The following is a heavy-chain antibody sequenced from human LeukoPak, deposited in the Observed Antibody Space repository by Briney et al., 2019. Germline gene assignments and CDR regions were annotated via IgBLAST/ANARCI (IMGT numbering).Heavy chain of an antibody. J-gene: IGHJ4*02. Sequence: GGSLRLSCAASGFTFSSYAMHWVRQAPGKGLEWVAVISYDGSNKYYADSVKGRFTISRDNSKNTLYLQMNSLRAEDTAVYYCARDHSSGWSFDYWGQGTLVTVSS. CDR3: ARDHSSGWSFDY. D-gene: IGHD6-19*01. CDR1: GFTFSSYA. V-gene: IGHV3-30*04. CDR2: ISYDGSNK.